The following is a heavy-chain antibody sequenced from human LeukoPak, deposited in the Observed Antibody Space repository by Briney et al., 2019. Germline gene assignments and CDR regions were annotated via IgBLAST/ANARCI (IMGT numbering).Heavy chain of an antibody. V-gene: IGHV3-23*01. D-gene: IGHD6-19*01. CDR2: ITGSGAFT. CDR3: ARERAVAGTHFDY. Sequence: PGGSLRLSCAASGLTFIKYSMTWVRQAPGKGLEWVAAITGSGAFTDYADSVKGRFTISRDNSKNTLYLQMNSLRAEDTAIYYCARERAVAGTHFDYWGQGTLVTVSS. J-gene: IGHJ4*02. CDR1: GLTFIKYS.